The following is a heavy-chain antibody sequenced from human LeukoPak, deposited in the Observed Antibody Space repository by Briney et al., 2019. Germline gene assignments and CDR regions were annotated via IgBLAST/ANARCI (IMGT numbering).Heavy chain of an antibody. D-gene: IGHD2/OR15-2a*01. V-gene: IGHV3-23*01. CDR1: GVIISSYA. J-gene: IGHJ5*02. CDR2: INGRGDNT. Sequence: GGSLRLSCAASGVIISSYAMSWVRQAPGKGLEWVTAINGRGDNTYYADFVKGRFTISRDNSKSTVYLQMNSLRTEDTAVYYCAKDRVSPGFNWFDPWGQGTLVTVSS. CDR3: AKDRVSPGFNWFDP.